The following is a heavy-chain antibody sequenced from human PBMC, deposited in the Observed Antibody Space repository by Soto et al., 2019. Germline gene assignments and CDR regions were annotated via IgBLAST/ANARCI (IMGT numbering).Heavy chain of an antibody. CDR2: ISAYNGNT. CDR1: GYTFTSYG. D-gene: IGHD3-22*01. J-gene: IGHJ4*02. CDR3: ARDYYDSSGYRKVDY. Sequence: ASVKVSCKASGYTFTSYGISWGRQAPGQGLEWMGWISAYNGNTNYAQKLQGRVTMTTDTSTSTAYMELRSLRSDDTAVYYCARDYYDSSGYRKVDYWGQGTPVTVSS. V-gene: IGHV1-18*01.